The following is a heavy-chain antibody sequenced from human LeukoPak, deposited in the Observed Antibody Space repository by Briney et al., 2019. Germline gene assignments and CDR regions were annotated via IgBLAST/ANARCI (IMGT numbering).Heavy chain of an antibody. J-gene: IGHJ3*02. Sequence: GGSLRLSCEASGFTLSTYWMSGVRQLPGKGLGWVANIKQDGSAKYDVDSVRGRFTISSDNTKTSQYLQMNSLAEEDTAKYCSAREGAHCSSTSCYGLRAFDIWGQETMVTVSS. V-gene: IGHV3-7*01. CDR1: GFTLSTYW. CDR2: IKQDGSAK. D-gene: IGHD2-2*01. CDR3: AREGAHCSSTSCYGLRAFDI.